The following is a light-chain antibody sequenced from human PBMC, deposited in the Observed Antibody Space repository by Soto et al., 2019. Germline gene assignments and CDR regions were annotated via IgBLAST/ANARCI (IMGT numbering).Light chain of an antibody. V-gene: IGLV2-14*01. CDR2: DVS. CDR1: SSDVGGYNY. CDR3: SSYTGSSTYV. J-gene: IGLJ1*01. Sequence: QSVLTRPASVYGSAGQSITISCTGTSSDVGGYNYVSWYQQHPGKAPKLMIYDVSNRPSGISNRFSGSKSGNTASLTISGLQAEDEADYYCSSYTGSSTYVFGTGTKVTVL.